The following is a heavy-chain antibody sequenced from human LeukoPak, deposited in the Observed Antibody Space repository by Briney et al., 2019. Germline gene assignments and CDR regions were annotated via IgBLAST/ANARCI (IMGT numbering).Heavy chain of an antibody. CDR1: GFTFTSYS. V-gene: IGHV3-23*01. CDR3: AKGGKWDVTPFDY. D-gene: IGHD1-26*01. J-gene: IGHJ4*02. CDR2: ISGGGGST. Sequence: PGGSLRLSCAASGFTFTSYSINWVRQAPGKGLEWVSTISGGGGSTYYADSVKGRFTISRDNSKSTLYLQVNSLRAEDTAVYYCAKGGKWDVTPFDYWGQGTLVTVSS.